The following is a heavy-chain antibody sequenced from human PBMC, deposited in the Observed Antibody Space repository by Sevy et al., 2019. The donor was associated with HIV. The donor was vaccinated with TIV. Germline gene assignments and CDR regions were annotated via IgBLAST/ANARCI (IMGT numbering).Heavy chain of an antibody. CDR1: GFTFSSYG. V-gene: IGHV3-30*02. J-gene: IGHJ6*03. Sequence: GGSLRLSCAASGFTFSSYGMHWVRQAPGKGLEWVAFIRYDGSNKYYADSVKGRFTISRDNSKNTLYLQMNSLRAEDTAVYYCAKVPAGGTTLYYYYYMDVWGKGTTVTVS. CDR3: AKVPAGGTTLYYYYYMDV. D-gene: IGHD1-7*01. CDR2: IRYDGSNK.